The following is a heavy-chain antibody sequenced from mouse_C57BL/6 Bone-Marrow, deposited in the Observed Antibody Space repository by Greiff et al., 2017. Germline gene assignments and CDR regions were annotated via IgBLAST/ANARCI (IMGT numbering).Heavy chain of an antibody. V-gene: IGHV1-50*01. CDR2: IDPSDSYT. J-gene: IGHJ2*01. CDR3: AREFNYFDY. CDR1: GSTFTSYW. Sequence: QVQLQQPGAELVKPGASVKLSCKASGSTFTSYWMQWVKQRPGQGLEWIGEIDPSDSYTNYNQKFKGKATLTVDTSSSTAYMQLSSLTSEDSAVYYCAREFNYFDYWGQGTTLTVSS.